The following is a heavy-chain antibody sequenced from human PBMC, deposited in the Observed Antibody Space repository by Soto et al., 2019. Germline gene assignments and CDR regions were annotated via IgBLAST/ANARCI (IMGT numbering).Heavy chain of an antibody. CDR2: IRSKANSYAT. V-gene: IGHV3-73*01. CDR1: GFTFSGSA. D-gene: IGHD3-10*01. Sequence: EVQLVESGGGLVQPGGSLKLSCAASGFTFSGSAMHWVRQASGKGLEWVGRIRSKANSYATAYAASVKGRFTISRDDSKNTAYLQMNSLKTEDTAVYYCTRHGYGSGSYSTDYWGQGTLVTVSS. CDR3: TRHGYGSGSYSTDY. J-gene: IGHJ4*02.